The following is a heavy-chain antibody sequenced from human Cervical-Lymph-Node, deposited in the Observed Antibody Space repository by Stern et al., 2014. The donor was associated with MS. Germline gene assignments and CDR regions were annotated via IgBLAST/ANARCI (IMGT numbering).Heavy chain of an antibody. CDR3: ASRTLTFPYYFDS. V-gene: IGHV4-4*02. Sequence: QVQLQESGPGLVKPSGTLSLTCAVSGGSILRTDWWSWVRQPPGKGLEWIGEVYHSGYANYNPYLQSRVTISVDKSKNQFSLTLTSVTAADTALYYCASRTLTFPYYFDSWGQGTLVTVSS. CDR2: VYHSGYA. D-gene: IGHD3-9*01. J-gene: IGHJ4*02. CDR1: GGSILRTDW.